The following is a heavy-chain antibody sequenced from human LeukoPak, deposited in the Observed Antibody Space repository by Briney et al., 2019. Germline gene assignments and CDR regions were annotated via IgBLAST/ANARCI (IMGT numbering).Heavy chain of an antibody. D-gene: IGHD3-22*01. J-gene: IGHJ4*02. V-gene: IGHV3-20*04. CDR1: GFTFSTYS. CDR3: ARQLTPITMMTWVVISSYFDY. CDR2: INWNGGST. Sequence: PGGSLRLSCAASGFTFSTYSMNWVRQAPGKGLEWVSGINWNGGSTGYADSVKGRFTISRDNAKNSLYLQMNSLRAEDTALYYCARQLTPITMMTWVVISSYFDYWGQGTLVTVSS.